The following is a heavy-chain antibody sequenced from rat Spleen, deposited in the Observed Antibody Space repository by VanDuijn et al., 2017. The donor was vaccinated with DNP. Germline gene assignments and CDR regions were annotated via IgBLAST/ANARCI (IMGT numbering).Heavy chain of an antibody. J-gene: IGHJ2*01. V-gene: IGHV1-43*01. CDR3: ARAFYYYSSYIYVGYFDY. Sequence: QVQLQQSGAELAKPGSSVKISCKASGYTFTSYYISWIKQTTGQGIEYIGYINTGSGGTNYNEKFKGKATLTVDKSSSTALMQLSSLTPYYSAVYYWARAFYYYSSYIYVGYFDYWGQGVMVTVSS. D-gene: IGHD1-2*01. CDR1: GYTFTSYY. CDR2: INTGSGGT.